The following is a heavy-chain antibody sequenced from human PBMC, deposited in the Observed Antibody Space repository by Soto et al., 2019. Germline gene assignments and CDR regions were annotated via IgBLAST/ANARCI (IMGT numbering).Heavy chain of an antibody. Sequence: GASVEVCWEACGGTFGSCARRWVRQAPGQGLEWMGGIIPIFGTANYAQKFQGRVTITADESTSTAYMELSSLRSEDTAVYYCARGMGTKVVTPAYYYYGMDVWGQGTTVTVSS. CDR3: ARGMGTKVVTPAYYYYGMDV. J-gene: IGHJ6*02. CDR2: IIPIFGTA. CDR1: GGTFGSCA. D-gene: IGHD2-21*02. V-gene: IGHV1-69*13.